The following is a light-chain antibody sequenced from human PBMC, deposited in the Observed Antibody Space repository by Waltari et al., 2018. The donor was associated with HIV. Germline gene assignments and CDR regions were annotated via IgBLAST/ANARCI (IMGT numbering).Light chain of an antibody. Sequence: QSALTQPPSASGSPGQSVTIPCTGTSSDVGGYNYVSWYQQHPGKAPKLTIYEVSKRPSGVPDRFSGSKSGNTASLTVSGLQAEDEADYYCSSYGGSNNHVVFGGGTKLTVL. CDR2: EVS. CDR3: SSYGGSNNHVV. V-gene: IGLV2-8*01. CDR1: SSDVGGYNY. J-gene: IGLJ2*01.